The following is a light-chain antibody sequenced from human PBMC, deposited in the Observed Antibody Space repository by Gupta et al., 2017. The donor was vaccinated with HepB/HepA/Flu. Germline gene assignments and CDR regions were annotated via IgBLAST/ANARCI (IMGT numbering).Light chain of an antibody. CDR3: QTWGTGIQV. V-gene: IGLV4-69*01. Sequence: QLVLTQSPSASASLGASVKLTCTLDSGHSSYAIAWHQQQPEKGPRYLMKVNSDGSHSKGDGIPDRFSGSSSGAERYLTVSSLQSEDDADYYCQTWGTGIQVFGGGTKLTVL. J-gene: IGLJ3*02. CDR2: VNSDGSH. CDR1: SGHSSYA.